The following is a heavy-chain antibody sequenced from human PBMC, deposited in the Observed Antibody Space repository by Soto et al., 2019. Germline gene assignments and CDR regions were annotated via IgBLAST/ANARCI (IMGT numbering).Heavy chain of an antibody. D-gene: IGHD2-2*01. CDR3: ARLYCSSSTCDSWFDP. J-gene: IGHJ5*02. V-gene: IGHV5-10-1*01. CDR2: IDPRDSYT. Sequence: PXESLKISCTGFGYTFTTFWISWVRQMPGRGLEWMGRIDPRDSYTNYSPSFQGHVTISVDKSISTAYLQWGSLKASDTAMYYCARLYCSSSTCDSWFDPWGQGTLVTVSS. CDR1: GYTFTTFW.